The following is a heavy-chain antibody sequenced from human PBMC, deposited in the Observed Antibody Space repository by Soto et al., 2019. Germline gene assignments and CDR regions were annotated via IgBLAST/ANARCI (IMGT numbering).Heavy chain of an antibody. Sequence: QITLKESGPPLVKPTQTLTLTCTFSGFSLSTSGVGVGWVRQPPGKALEWLALIYWDDDKRYSPSLKSRLTINKDTSKNQVVLTMTNMDPVDTATYHCTHSIDTAMALEYWGQGTLVTVSS. J-gene: IGHJ4*02. CDR2: IYWDDDK. CDR1: GFSLSTSGVG. D-gene: IGHD5-18*01. CDR3: THSIDTAMALEY. V-gene: IGHV2-5*02.